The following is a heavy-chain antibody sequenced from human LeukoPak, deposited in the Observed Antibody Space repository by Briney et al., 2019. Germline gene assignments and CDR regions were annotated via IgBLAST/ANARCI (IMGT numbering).Heavy chain of an antibody. V-gene: IGHV3-23*01. CDR3: AKDCCGDSLFDY. CDR2: IGEQYDDT. D-gene: IGHD2-21*02. J-gene: IGHJ4*02. Sequence: GGSLRLSCAASGFTFKKYGMAWVRQTPGKGLEWVSTIGEQYDDTHYADSVKGRFTISRDNSKNTVFLLMNGLRAEDTAVYYCAKDCCGDSLFDYWGQGALVAVS. CDR1: GFTFKKYG.